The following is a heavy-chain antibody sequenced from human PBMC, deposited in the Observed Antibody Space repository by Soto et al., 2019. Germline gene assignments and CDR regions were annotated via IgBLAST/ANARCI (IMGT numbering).Heavy chain of an antibody. CDR2: ISAYSDYT. Sequence: QIQLVQSGAEVKKPGASVKVSCKASGYTFTDHGISWVRQAPGQGFEWMGWISAYSDYTAYAQKFQGRVTMTTDKYTSTAYMELRSLTSDDTAVYYCAKDRPRFTQNFLDVYWGQGTLVTVSS. J-gene: IGHJ4*02. V-gene: IGHV1-18*01. CDR3: AKDRPRFTQNFLDVY. CDR1: GYTFTDHG.